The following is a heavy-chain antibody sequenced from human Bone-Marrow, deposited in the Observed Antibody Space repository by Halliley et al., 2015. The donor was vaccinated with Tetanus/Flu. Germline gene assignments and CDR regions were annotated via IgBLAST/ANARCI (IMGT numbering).Heavy chain of an antibody. Sequence: TLSLTCSVSGGSISTHHWSWIRQPPGKGLEWIGYIYYTGTTNYNPSLKSRVTISVDTSRNQFSLQLSSVTAADSAVYYCARDPLFCVTTSCYNAFDSWGQGTLVPVSS. V-gene: IGHV4-59*11. CDR2: IYYTGTT. J-gene: IGHJ4*02. CDR3: ARDPLFCVTTSCYNAFDS. CDR1: GGSISTHH. D-gene: IGHD2-2*02.